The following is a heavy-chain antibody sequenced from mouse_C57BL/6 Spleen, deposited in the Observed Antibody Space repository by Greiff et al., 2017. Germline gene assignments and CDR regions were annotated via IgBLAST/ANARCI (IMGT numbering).Heavy chain of an antibody. Sequence: VQLQQPGAELVMPGASVKLSCKASGYTFTSYWMHWVKQRPGQGLEWIGEIDPSDSYSNYNQKVKGKSTLTVDKSSSTAYKQHSSLTSEESAVNYCAGRSAGLYAMDYWGQGTSVTVSS. CDR3: AGRSAGLYAMDY. J-gene: IGHJ4*01. CDR1: GYTFTSYW. V-gene: IGHV1-69*01. D-gene: IGHD3-2*02. CDR2: IDPSDSYS.